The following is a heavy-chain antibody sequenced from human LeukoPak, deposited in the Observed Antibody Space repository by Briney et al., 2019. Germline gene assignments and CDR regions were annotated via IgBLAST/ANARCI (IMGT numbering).Heavy chain of an antibody. Sequence: GGSLRLSCAASGLTFSSYSMNWVRQAPGKGLEWVSSISSSSSYIYYADSVKGRFAISRDNAKNSLYLQMNSLRAEDTAVYYCARDLIPSYYYDSSGFRYWGQGTLVTVSS. CDR2: ISSSSSYI. D-gene: IGHD3-22*01. CDR3: ARDLIPSYYYDSSGFRY. CDR1: GLTFSSYS. J-gene: IGHJ4*02. V-gene: IGHV3-21*01.